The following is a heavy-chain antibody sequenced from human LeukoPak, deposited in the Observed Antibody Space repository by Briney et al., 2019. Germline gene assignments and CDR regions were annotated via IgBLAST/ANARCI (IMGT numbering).Heavy chain of an antibody. CDR2: IRYDGSDI. CDR1: GFTFSTYG. Sequence: PGGSLRLSCAASGFTFSTYGIHWVRPAPGKGLEWVTFIRYDGSDIYYAHSVKGRFTSSRDHSKNTLYLQMNSLRREDTAMYYCARGRFPYDILADQDYWGQGTLVTVSS. J-gene: IGHJ4*02. D-gene: IGHD3-9*01. CDR3: ARGRFPYDILADQDY. V-gene: IGHV3-30*02.